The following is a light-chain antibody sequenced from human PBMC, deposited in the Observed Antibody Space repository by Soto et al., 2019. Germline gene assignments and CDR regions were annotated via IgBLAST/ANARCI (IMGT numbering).Light chain of an antibody. V-gene: IGLV2-14*01. Sequence: QPVLTQPASVSGSPGQSITISCTGTSSDVGGYNYVSWYQQHPGKAPKLMIYDVSNRPSGVSNRFSGSKSGNTDSLTISGLQAEDEADYYCSSYTSSSTLVFGGGTKVTVL. CDR2: DVS. CDR3: SSYTSSSTLV. J-gene: IGLJ2*01. CDR1: SSDVGGYNY.